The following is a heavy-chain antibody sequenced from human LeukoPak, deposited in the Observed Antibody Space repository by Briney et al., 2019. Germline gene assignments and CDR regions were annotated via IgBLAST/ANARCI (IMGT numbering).Heavy chain of an antibody. CDR1: GGSISSSNYY. D-gene: IGHD5-18*01. CDR3: ARHRYVDTAIGF. V-gene: IGHV4-39*07. CDR2: IYYSGST. J-gene: IGHJ4*02. Sequence: SETLSLTCTVSGGSISSSNYYWGWIRQPPGKGLEWVGSIYYSGSTYYSPSLKSRVTISVDTSKNQFSLKLSSVTAADTAVYYCARHRYVDTAIGFWGRGTLVTVSS.